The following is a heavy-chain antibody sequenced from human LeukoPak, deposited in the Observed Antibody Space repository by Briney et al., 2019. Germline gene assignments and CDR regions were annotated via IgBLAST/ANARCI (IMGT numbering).Heavy chain of an antibody. Sequence: GGSLRLSCAASGFTFSSYSMNWVRQAPGKGLEWVSYISSSSTIYYADSVKGRFTISRDNAKNSLYLQMNSLRAEDTAVYYCARWGFTTHYWGQGTLVTVSS. CDR1: GFTFSSYS. V-gene: IGHV3-48*04. D-gene: IGHD3-22*01. CDR2: ISSSSTI. CDR3: ARWGFTTHY. J-gene: IGHJ4*02.